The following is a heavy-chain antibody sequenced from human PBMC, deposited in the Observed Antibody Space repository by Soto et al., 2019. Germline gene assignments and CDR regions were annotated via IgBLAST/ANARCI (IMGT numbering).Heavy chain of an antibody. J-gene: IGHJ6*02. CDR1: GFTFSSYA. D-gene: IGHD1-26*01. Sequence: PGGSLRLSCAASGFTFSSYAMHWVRQAPGKGLEWVAVISYDGSNKYYADSVKGRFTISRDNSKNTLYLQMNSLRAEDTAVYYCAKDQWEPGYYYYGMDVWGQGTTVTVSS. CDR2: ISYDGSNK. CDR3: AKDQWEPGYYYYGMDV. V-gene: IGHV3-30-3*01.